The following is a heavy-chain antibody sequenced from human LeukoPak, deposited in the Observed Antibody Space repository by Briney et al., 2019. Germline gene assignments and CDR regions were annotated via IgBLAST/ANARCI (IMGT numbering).Heavy chain of an antibody. CDR1: GGTFSSYA. V-gene: IGHV1-69*13. J-gene: IGHJ4*02. Sequence: SVKVSCKASGGTFSSYAISWVRQAPGQGLGWTGGIIPIFGTANYAQKFQGRVTITADESTSTAYMELSSLRSEDTAVYYCARGDTAMATNYWGQGTLVTVSS. CDR3: ARGDTAMATNY. CDR2: IIPIFGTA. D-gene: IGHD5-18*01.